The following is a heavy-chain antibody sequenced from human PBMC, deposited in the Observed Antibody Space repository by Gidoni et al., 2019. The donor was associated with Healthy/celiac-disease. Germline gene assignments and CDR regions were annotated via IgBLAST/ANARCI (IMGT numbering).Heavy chain of an antibody. D-gene: IGHD3-3*01. V-gene: IGHV4-59*01. J-gene: IGHJ4*02. CDR1: GASISSYY. Sequence: QVQLQESGPGLVKPSETLSLTCTVSGASISSYYWSWIRQPPGKGLEWIGYIYYSGSTNYNHSLKSRVTISVDTSKNQFSLKLSSVTAADTAVYYCARSYPAYYDFWSGYSFDYWGQGTLVTVSS. CDR2: IYYSGST. CDR3: ARSYPAYYDFWSGYSFDY.